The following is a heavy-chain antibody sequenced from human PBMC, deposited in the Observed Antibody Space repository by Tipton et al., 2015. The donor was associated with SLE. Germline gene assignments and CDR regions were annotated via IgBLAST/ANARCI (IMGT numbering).Heavy chain of an antibody. V-gene: IGHV4-61*09. CDR1: GGSITSIHSGSYY. Sequence: TLSLTCTVSGGSITSIHSGSYYWSWIRQPAGKGLECIGHVYTSGSTNYNPSLKGRVTISVDTSKNQFSLNLNSVTAADRAVYYCARSELLAAKLDYWGQGTLVTVSS. D-gene: IGHD2-15*01. J-gene: IGHJ4*02. CDR3: ARSELLAAKLDY. CDR2: VYTSGST.